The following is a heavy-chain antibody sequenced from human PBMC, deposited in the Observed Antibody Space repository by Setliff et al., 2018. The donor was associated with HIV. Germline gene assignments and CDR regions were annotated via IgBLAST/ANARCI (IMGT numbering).Heavy chain of an antibody. D-gene: IGHD3-9*01. J-gene: IGHJ5*02. CDR3: ARVQGVLRYFGWFDP. V-gene: IGHV3-53*04. CDR2: IYSGGST. CDR1: GFTVSSNY. Sequence: PGGSLRLSCAASGFTVSSNYMSWVRQAPGKGLEWVSVIYSGGSTYYADSVKGRFTISRHNSKNTLYLQMNSLRAEDTAVYYCARVQGVLRYFGWFDPWGQGTLVTVSS.